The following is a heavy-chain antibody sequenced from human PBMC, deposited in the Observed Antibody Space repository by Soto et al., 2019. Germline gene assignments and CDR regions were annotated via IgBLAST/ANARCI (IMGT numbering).Heavy chain of an antibody. J-gene: IGHJ4*02. CDR3: AREGSYYFDSRNDY. CDR1: GYTFSNHY. V-gene: IGHV1-46*01. CDR2: INPSGGTA. D-gene: IGHD3-22*01. Sequence: QVQLVQSGAEVKRPGASVKISCEASGYTFSNHYIHWVRQAPGQGLEWIGIINPSGGTASNAQKFQGRVTMTRDTSASTAYLMLSSLTSGDTAVYYCAREGSYYFDSRNDYWGQATLVTVSS.